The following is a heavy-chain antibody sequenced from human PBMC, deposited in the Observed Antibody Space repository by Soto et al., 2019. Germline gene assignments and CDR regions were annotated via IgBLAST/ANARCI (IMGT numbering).Heavy chain of an antibody. CDR3: VSRAWLSSH. CDR2: INEKRET. CDR1: GFPFSTYS. D-gene: IGHD6-19*01. Sequence: EVQLVESGGGLVQPGGSLRLSCAASGFPFSTYSMSWVRQAPGKGLEWVANINEKRETNYGDSVKGRFTISRDNAKNFLYLQMTSLRAEDTAVYYCVSRAWLSSHWGQGTLGIFSA. V-gene: IGHV3-7*02. J-gene: IGHJ4*02.